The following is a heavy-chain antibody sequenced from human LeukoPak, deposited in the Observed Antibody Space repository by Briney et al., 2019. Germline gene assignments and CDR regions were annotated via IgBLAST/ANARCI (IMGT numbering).Heavy chain of an antibody. Sequence: SETLSPTCSVSGGSISSYYWSWIRQPPGKGLEWIGYIYYSGSTNYNPSLKSRVTISVDTSKNQFSLKLSSVTAADTAVYYCASVDPLNGSYFDYWGQGTLVTVSS. CDR2: IYYSGST. CDR1: GGSISSYY. J-gene: IGHJ4*02. V-gene: IGHV4-59*01. D-gene: IGHD3/OR15-3a*01. CDR3: ASVDPLNGSYFDY.